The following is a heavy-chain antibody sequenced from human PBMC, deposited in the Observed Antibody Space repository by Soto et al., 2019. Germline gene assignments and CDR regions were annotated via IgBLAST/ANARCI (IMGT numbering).Heavy chain of an antibody. CDR3: ARDGQQQDEYYMDV. Sequence: GGSLRLSCAASGFTFSSYSMNWVRQAPGKGLEWVSSISSSSSYIYYADSVKGRFTISRDNAKNSLYLQMNSLRAEDTAVNYCARDGQQQDEYYMDVWGKGTTVTVSS. CDR1: GFTFSSYS. J-gene: IGHJ6*03. D-gene: IGHD6-13*01. V-gene: IGHV3-21*01. CDR2: ISSSSSYI.